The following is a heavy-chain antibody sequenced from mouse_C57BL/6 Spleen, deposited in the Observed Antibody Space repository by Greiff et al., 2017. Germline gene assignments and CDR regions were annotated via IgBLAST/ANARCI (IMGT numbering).Heavy chain of an antibody. D-gene: IGHD2-13*01. CDR1: GYTFTSYW. J-gene: IGHJ2*01. V-gene: IGHV1-55*01. Sequence: VQLQQPGAELVKPGASVKMSCKASGYTFTSYWITWVKQRPGQGLEWIGDIYPGSGSTNYNEKFKSKATLTVDTSSSTAYMQLSSLTSEDSAVYYCARWTDGDLYDVDYWGQGTTLTVSS. CDR3: ARWTDGDLYDVDY. CDR2: IYPGSGST.